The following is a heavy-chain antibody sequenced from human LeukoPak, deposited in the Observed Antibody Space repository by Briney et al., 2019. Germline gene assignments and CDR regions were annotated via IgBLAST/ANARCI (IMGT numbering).Heavy chain of an antibody. J-gene: IGHJ4*02. CDR3: ARSIDIDY. Sequence: SGGSLRLSCAASGFTFSSYAMSWVRQAPGKGPEWVSYISSSSSIIYYADSVKGRFTISRDTAKNSLYLQMNSLRAEDTAVYYCARSIDIDYWGQGTLVTVSS. CDR2: ISSSSSII. CDR1: GFTFSSYA. D-gene: IGHD2-21*01. V-gene: IGHV3-48*01.